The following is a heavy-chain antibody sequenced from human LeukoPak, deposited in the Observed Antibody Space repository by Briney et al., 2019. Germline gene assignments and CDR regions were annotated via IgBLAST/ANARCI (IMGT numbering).Heavy chain of an antibody. CDR2: MNPNSGNT. CDR1: GYTFTSYD. Sequence: ASVKVSCKASGYTFTSYDINWVRQAPGQGLEWMGWMNPNSGNTGYAQKFQGRVTITADKSTNTAYMELSSLRSEDRAVYYCAREGRYYDTLTGGTRPFQEWGQGTLVTVSS. V-gene: IGHV1-8*01. D-gene: IGHD3-22*01. CDR3: AREGRYYDTLTGGTRPFQE. J-gene: IGHJ1*01.